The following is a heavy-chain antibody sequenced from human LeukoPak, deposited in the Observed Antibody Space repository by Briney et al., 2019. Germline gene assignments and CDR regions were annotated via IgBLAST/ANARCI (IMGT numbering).Heavy chain of an antibody. Sequence: SETLSLTCTVSGGSISSGRYYWSWIRQPAGKGLEWIGRIYTSGSTIYSPSLKSRVTISVDMSKNQFSLSLSSVTAADTAVYYCARWGSNYATFDYWGQGTLVTVSS. V-gene: IGHV4-61*02. CDR1: GGSISSGRYY. CDR2: IYTSGST. D-gene: IGHD4-11*01. J-gene: IGHJ4*02. CDR3: ARWGSNYATFDY.